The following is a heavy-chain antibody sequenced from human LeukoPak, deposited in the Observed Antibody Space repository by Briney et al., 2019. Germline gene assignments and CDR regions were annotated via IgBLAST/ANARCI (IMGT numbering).Heavy chain of an antibody. Sequence: GASVKVSCKASGYTFTGYYMHWVRQAPGQGLEWMGWINPNSGGTNYAQKFQGWVTMTRDTSISTAYMELSRLRSDDTAVYYCARVSSGYSGYERLDYWGQGTLVTVSS. CDR1: GYTFTGYY. CDR3: ARVSSGYSGYERLDY. CDR2: INPNSGGT. D-gene: IGHD5-12*01. V-gene: IGHV1-2*04. J-gene: IGHJ4*02.